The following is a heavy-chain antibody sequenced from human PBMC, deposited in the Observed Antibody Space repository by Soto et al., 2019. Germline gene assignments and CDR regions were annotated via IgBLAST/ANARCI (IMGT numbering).Heavy chain of an antibody. CDR1: GGTFSSYA. CDR2: IIPIFGTA. V-gene: IGHV1-69*01. J-gene: IGHJ4*01. CDR3: ARVSDCGGHCYPVFHY. D-gene: IGHD2-21*02. Sequence: QVQLVQSGAEVKKPGSSVKVSCRASGGTFSSYAISWVRQAPGQGLEWMGGIIPIFGTANYPQKFQGRVTITADESASTAYMELSTLSSDDTAVYYSARVSDCGGHCYPVFHYWGHGTLVTVSS.